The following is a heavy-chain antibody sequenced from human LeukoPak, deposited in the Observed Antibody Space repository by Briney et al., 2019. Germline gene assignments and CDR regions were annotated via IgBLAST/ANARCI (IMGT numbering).Heavy chain of an antibody. V-gene: IGHV3-30*03. CDR3: ARDRAAKWFGEPGY. J-gene: IGHJ4*02. CDR1: GFTFSSYG. Sequence: GGSLRLSCAASGFTFSSYGMHWVRQAPGKGLEWVAVISYDGSNKYYADSVKGRFTISRDNSKNTLYLQMNSLRAEDTAVYYCARDRAAKWFGEPGYWGQGTLVTVSS. D-gene: IGHD3-10*01. CDR2: ISYDGSNK.